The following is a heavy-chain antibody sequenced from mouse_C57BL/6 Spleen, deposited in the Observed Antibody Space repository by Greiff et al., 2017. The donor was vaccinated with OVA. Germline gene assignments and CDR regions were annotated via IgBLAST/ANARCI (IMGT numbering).Heavy chain of an antibody. CDR3: AREEGAYGPFAY. CDR1: GYTFTSYW. J-gene: IGHJ3*01. Sequence: VKLQQPGAELVRPGSSVKLSCKASGYTFTSYWMHWVKQRPIQGLEWIGNIDPSDSETHYNQKFKDKATLTVDKSSSTAYMQLSSLTSEDSAVYYCAREEGAYGPFAYWGQGTLVTVSA. CDR2: IDPSDSET. D-gene: IGHD1-1*02. V-gene: IGHV1-52*01.